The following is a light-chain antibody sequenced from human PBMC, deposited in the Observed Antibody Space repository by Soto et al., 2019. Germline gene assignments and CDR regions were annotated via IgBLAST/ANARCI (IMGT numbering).Light chain of an antibody. CDR2: EVT. Sequence: QSALTQPASVSGSLGQSITISCTGTSGDIGIYNFVSWFQQHPGKAPKLIIYEVTSRPSGISDRFSGSKSGNTASLTISGLQAEDEADYYCTSYTRSSTWVFGGGTKL. J-gene: IGLJ3*02. CDR1: SGDIGIYNF. V-gene: IGLV2-14*01. CDR3: TSYTRSSTWV.